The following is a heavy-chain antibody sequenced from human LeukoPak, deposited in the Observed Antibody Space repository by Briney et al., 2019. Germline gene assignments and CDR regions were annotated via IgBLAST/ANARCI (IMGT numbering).Heavy chain of an antibody. CDR3: ARDRHSSVDY. CDR1: GFTFSSYS. CDR2: ISGDSRTI. V-gene: IGHV3-48*01. J-gene: IGHJ4*02. Sequence: GSLRLSCAASGFTFSSYSMIWVRQAPGKGPEWLSYISGDSRTIYYPDSVKGRFTISRDNAKNSLYLQLISLRAEDTAVYCCARDRHSSVDYWGQGTLVTVSS. D-gene: IGHD3-22*01.